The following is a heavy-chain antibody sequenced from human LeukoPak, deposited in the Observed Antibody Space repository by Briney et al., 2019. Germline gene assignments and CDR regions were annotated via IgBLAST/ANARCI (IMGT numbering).Heavy chain of an antibody. V-gene: IGHV1-2*02. Sequence: ASVTVSCQASGYTFTGYYMHWLRQAPGQALEWMGWINPNSGGTNYTKQFQGRVAMTRDTSISTAYMELSRLRSDDTAVFYCARREMGPGSSGYKYYFDYWGQGTLVTVSS. CDR2: INPNSGGT. D-gene: IGHD3-22*01. CDR1: GYTFTGYY. J-gene: IGHJ4*02. CDR3: ARREMGPGSSGYKYYFDY.